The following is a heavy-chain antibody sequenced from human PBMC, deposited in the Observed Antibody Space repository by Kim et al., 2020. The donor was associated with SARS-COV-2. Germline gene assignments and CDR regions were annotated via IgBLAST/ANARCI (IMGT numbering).Heavy chain of an antibody. CDR3: VKDTSEEPMVRGVTNDH. D-gene: IGHD3-10*01. Sequence: GGSLRLSCAAAGFKFDGYAMHWVRQAPGKGLEWVSLISGDGSKTFYGDSVKGRFTISRDNSKNSLNLQMNSLRPEDTALYHCVKDTSEEPMVRGVTNDHWGQGTLVTVSS. J-gene: IGHJ4*02. V-gene: IGHV3-43*02. CDR2: ISGDGSKT. CDR1: GFKFDGYA.